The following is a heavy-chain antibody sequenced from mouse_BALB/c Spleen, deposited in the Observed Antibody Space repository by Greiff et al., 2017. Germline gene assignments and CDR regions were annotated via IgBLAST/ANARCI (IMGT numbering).Heavy chain of an antibody. CDR2: IDPGNSDT. V-gene: IGHV1-5*01. CDR3: THPEGCSYAMDY. Sequence: VQLQQSGPVLARPGASVKMSCKASGYTFTSYWMHWVKQRPGQGLEWIGAIDPGNSDTSYNQKFKGKAKLTAVTSTSTAYMELSSLTNEDSAVYYCTHPEGCSYAMDYWGQGTSVTVSS. CDR1: GYTFTSYW. J-gene: IGHJ4*01.